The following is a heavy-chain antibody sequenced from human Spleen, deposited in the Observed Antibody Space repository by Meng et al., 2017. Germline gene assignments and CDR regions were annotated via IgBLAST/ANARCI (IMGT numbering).Heavy chain of an antibody. CDR1: GDSISSRDW. D-gene: IGHD2-21*01. J-gene: IGHJ5*02. Sequence: QGDLEGRGPGLGKASGALALTCAVVGDSISSRDWWSWVRQPAGKGLEWIGEISQGSGRTNYNPSLKSRVTISLDKSKNQFSLNVNSVTAADTAVYYCVRNEGYSFGAWGQGTLVTVSS. CDR2: ISQGSGRT. V-gene: IGHV4-4*02. CDR3: VRNEGYSFGA.